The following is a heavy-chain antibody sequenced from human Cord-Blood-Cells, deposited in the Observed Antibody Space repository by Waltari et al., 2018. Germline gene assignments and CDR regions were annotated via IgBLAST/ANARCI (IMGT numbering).Heavy chain of an antibody. Sequence: QVQLVPSGAEVKKPGASVKVPCQASGYTFPGSYMHWVRQAPGQGLEWMGWINPNSGGTNYAQKFQGRVTMTRDTSISTAYMELSRLRSDDTAVYYCARDRGGIGNWGQGTLVTVSS. J-gene: IGHJ4*02. CDR1: GYTFPGSY. D-gene: IGHD3-10*01. CDR3: ARDRGGIGN. V-gene: IGHV1-2*02. CDR2: INPNSGGT.